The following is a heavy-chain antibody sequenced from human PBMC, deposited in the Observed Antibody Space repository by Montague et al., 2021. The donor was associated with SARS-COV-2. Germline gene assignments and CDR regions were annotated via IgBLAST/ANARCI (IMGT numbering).Heavy chain of an antibody. J-gene: IGHJ3*02. CDR2: ISGSGGTT. CDR1: GLTFSNYA. V-gene: IGHV3-23*01. Sequence: SLRLSCAASGLTFSNYAMSWVRQAPGKGPECVSGISGSGGTTYYADSVKGRFTISRGNSKNTLYLQMNSLRAEDTAVYYRANPKGAFDIWGQGTMVTVSS. CDR3: ANPKGAFDI.